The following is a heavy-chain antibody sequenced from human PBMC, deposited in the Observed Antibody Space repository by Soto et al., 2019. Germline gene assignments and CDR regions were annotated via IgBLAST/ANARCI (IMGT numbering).Heavy chain of an antibody. CDR1: GFTFSSYG. CDR2: IWYDGSNK. CDR3: ARGGEKXLTLFDP. V-gene: IGHV3-33*01. Sequence: GGSLRLSCAASGFTFSSYGMHWVRQAPGKGLEWVAVIWYDGSNKYYGDSVKGRFTISRDNPKNTLYLQMNSLRAEDTAVYYCARGGEKXLTLFDPWGQGTLVTVSS. D-gene: IGHD7-27*01. J-gene: IGHJ5*02.